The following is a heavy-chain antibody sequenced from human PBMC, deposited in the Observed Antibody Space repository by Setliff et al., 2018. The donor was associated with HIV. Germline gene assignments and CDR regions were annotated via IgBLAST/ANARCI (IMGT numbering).Heavy chain of an antibody. D-gene: IGHD2-21*02. CDR2: IVLMSNTA. Sequence: GASVKVSCKASGDTFSNYVLSWVRQAPGQGLEWMGGIVLMSNTADYAPKFQGRVTITADKSTSTAYMELSSLRSEDTAVYYCARDVGLCGVDCWPYFYFDLWGRGNLVTVSS. CDR3: ARDVGLCGVDCWPYFYFDL. CDR1: GDTFSNYV. J-gene: IGHJ2*01. V-gene: IGHV1-69*06.